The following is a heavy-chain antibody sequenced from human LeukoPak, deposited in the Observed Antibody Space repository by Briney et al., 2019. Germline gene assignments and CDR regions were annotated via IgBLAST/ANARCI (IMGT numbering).Heavy chain of an antibody. V-gene: IGHV4-59*01. CDR3: ARGFSSSWYGSGPPKWFDP. CDR1: GGSSSSYY. D-gene: IGHD6-13*01. CDR2: IYYSGTN. Sequence: SAMLFLTCTVSGGSSSSYYWSLLRQPPGKVLEWIGYIYYSGTNNYNPSLKSRVTISVAPYKNQFSLKLISVTAEAPALYYAARGFSSSWYGSGPPKWFDPWGQGTLVTASS. J-gene: IGHJ5*02.